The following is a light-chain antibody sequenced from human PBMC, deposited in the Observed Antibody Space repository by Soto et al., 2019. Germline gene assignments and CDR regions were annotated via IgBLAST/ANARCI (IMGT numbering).Light chain of an antibody. CDR1: QSVSSNY. V-gene: IGKV3-20*01. J-gene: IGKJ3*01. Sequence: IVLTQSPGTLSLSPGGRATLSCRASQSVSSNYLAWYQHKPGQGPRLLIYGASSRATGIPDRFSGSGSGTDFTLTISRLEPEDFALYYCQKYGSSFTFGPGTKVDIK. CDR2: GAS. CDR3: QKYGSSFT.